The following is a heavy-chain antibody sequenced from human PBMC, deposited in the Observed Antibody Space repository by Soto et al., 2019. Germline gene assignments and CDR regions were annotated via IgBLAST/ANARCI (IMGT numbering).Heavy chain of an antibody. CDR1: GYSFTSYW. D-gene: IGHD3-9*01. Sequence: PGESLKISCKGSGYSFTSYWIGWVRQMPGKGLEWMGIIYPGDSDTRYSPSFQGQVTISADKSISTAYLQWSSLKASDTAMYYCARQGFISYYDILTVYYNYYYYYGMDVCGQGTTVTVSS. J-gene: IGHJ6*02. CDR3: ARQGFISYYDILTVYYNYYYYYGMDV. CDR2: IYPGDSDT. V-gene: IGHV5-51*01.